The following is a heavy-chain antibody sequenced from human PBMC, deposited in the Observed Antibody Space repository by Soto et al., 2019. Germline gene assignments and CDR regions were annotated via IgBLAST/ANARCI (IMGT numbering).Heavy chain of an antibody. CDR2: ISAGGSRI. V-gene: IGHV3-48*03. D-gene: IGHD3-10*01. Sequence: EVHLVESGGGLVPPGGSLRLSCVVSGFTFNSYEMNWVRQAPGKGLEWIAYISAGGSRIHYADSVKGRFTISRDNSKNTLYLHMNSLRAEDTALYYCANSRVSMVRGLIIIPNYWGQGTLVTVSS. CDR3: ANSRVSMVRGLIIIPNY. CDR1: GFTFNSYE. J-gene: IGHJ4*02.